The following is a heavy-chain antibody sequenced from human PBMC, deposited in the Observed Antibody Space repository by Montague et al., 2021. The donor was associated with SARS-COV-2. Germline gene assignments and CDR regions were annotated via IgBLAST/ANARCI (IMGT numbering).Heavy chain of an antibody. CDR3: ARTRGYDPLFDF. D-gene: IGHD5-12*01. V-gene: IGHV4-59*01. Sequence: SETLSLTCTVSGGSISSNFWSWIRQPPGKGLEWIGYIYYSGSTNYNPSPKSRVTISVDTSKKQFSLQLSSVTAAGTAVYYCARTRGYDPLFDFWGQGTLVTVSS. CDR1: GGSISSNF. J-gene: IGHJ4*02. CDR2: IYYSGST.